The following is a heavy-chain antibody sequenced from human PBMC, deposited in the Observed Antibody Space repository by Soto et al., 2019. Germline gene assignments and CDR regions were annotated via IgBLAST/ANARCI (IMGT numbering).Heavy chain of an antibody. CDR1: GYTFTNYG. CDR2: ISAYNGNT. Sequence: QVQLVQSGAEVKKPGASVKVSCKASGYTFTNYGISWVRQDPGQGLEWMGWISAYNGNTKYAQKLQGRVTMTTDTSTSTAYMELRSLRSDDTAVYYCARGVGSGSYYNQYNWFDPWGQGTLVTVSS. J-gene: IGHJ5*02. D-gene: IGHD3-10*01. CDR3: ARGVGSGSYYNQYNWFDP. V-gene: IGHV1-18*01.